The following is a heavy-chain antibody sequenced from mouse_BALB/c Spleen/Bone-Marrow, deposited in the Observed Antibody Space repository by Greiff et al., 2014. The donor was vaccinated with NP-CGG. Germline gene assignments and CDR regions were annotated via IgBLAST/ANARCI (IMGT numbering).Heavy chain of an antibody. V-gene: IGHV1S26*01. CDR2: INPCTSYT. J-gene: IGHJ4*01. D-gene: IGHD2-1*01. CDR1: GYTFTSYW. CDR3: ARGNPLYAMDY. Sequence: VQLQQSGAELVKPGASVKMSCKASGYTFTSYWMHWVKQRPGQGLEWIGYINPCTSYTDYNQKFNDKATLTADKSSSTAYMQLSSLTSKDSAVYYCARGNPLYAMDYWGQGTSVTVSS.